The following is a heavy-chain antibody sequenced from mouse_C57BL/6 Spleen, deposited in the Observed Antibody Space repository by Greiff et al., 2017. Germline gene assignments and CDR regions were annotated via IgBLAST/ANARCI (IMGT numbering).Heavy chain of an antibody. V-gene: IGHV5-4*03. J-gene: IGHJ3*01. D-gene: IGHD4-1*01. CDR1: GFTFSSYA. Sequence: EVMLVESGGGLVKPGGSLKLSCAASGFTFSSYAMSWVRQTPEKRLEWVATISDGGSYTYYPDNVKGRFTISRDNAKNNLYLQMSHLKSEDTAMYYCARGPKLGRGFAYWGQGTLVTVSA. CDR3: ARGPKLGRGFAY. CDR2: ISDGGSYT.